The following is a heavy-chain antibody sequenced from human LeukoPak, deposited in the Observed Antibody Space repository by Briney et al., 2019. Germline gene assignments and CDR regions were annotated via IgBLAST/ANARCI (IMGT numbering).Heavy chain of an antibody. CDR2: INHSGST. V-gene: IGHV4-34*01. J-gene: IGHJ4*02. Sequence: SETLSLTCAVYGGSFSGYYWSWIRQPPGKGLKWIGEINHSGSTNYNPSLKSRVTISVDTSKNQFSLKLSSVTAADTAVYYCARARIAARRGEKGVTFDYWGQGTLVTVSS. CDR3: ARARIAARRGEKGVTFDY. CDR1: GGSFSGYY. D-gene: IGHD6-6*01.